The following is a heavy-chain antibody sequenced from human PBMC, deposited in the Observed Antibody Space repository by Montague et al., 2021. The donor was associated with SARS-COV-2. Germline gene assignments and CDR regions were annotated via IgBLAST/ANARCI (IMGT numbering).Heavy chain of an antibody. CDR1: GGFISSYY. J-gene: IGHJ4*02. D-gene: IGHD1-1*01. CDR3: ARAQNTCFIANCVNYFEV. CDR2: VHYTGST. Sequence: SETLSLTCEVSGGFISSYYWSWIRQSPGKGLEWIGYVHYTGSTKYNPSLKTRVTLSLDTPKKHCSLKLKSVTAADTAVYYCARAQNTCFIANCVNYFEVWGLGALVTVSS. V-gene: IGHV4-59*01.